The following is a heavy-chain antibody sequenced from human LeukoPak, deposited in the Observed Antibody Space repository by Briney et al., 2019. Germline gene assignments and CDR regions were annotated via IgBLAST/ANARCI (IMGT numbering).Heavy chain of an antibody. CDR3: GRHPSDSKVRGVIGYYFDY. J-gene: IGHJ4*02. CDR1: GGTFSSYA. D-gene: IGHD3-10*01. Sequence: SVRVSCKASGGTFSSYAISWVRQAPGQGLEWMGGVIPIFGTANYAQKFQGRVTITTDESKSTDYTELSSLRSEDTAVYYWGRHPSDSKVRGVIGYYFDYWGQGTLVSVSS. V-gene: IGHV1-69*05. CDR2: VIPIFGTA.